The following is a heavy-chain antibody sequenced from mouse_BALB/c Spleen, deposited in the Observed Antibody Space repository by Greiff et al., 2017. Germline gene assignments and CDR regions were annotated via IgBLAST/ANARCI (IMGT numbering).Heavy chain of an antibody. CDR3: ARGDWDGYAMDY. D-gene: IGHD4-1*01. Sequence: VQRVESGAELARPGASVKLSCKASGYTFTSYWMQWVKQRPGQGLEWIGAIYPGDGDTRYTQKFKGKATLTADKSSSTAYMQLSSLASEDSAVYYCARGDWDGYAMDYWGQGTSVTVSS. CDR1: GYTFTSYW. V-gene: IGHV1-87*01. CDR2: IYPGDGDT. J-gene: IGHJ4*01.